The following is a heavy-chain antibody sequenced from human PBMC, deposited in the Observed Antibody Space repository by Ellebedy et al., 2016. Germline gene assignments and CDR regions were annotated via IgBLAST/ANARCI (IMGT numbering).Heavy chain of an antibody. Sequence: GGSLRLXCEASGFTFNDYAMHWVRQAPGKGLEWVSGITWNSGSIGYADSVKGRFTISRDNAKNSLYLEMKSLRVEDTALYYCAKDSPGYSYGFSRDGMDVWGQGTTVTVSS. D-gene: IGHD5-18*01. CDR3: AKDSPGYSYGFSRDGMDV. CDR2: ITWNSGSI. CDR1: GFTFNDYA. J-gene: IGHJ6*02. V-gene: IGHV3-9*01.